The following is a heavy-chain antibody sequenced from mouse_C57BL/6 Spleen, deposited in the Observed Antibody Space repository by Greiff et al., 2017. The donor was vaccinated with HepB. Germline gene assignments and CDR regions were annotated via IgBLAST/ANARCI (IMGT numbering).Heavy chain of an antibody. Sequence: QVQLQQPGAELVKPGASVKLSCKASGYTFTSYWMHWVKQRPGQGLEWIGMIHPNSGSTNYNEKFKSKATLTVDKSSSTTYMQLSSLTSEDSAVYYCARWDSNYDFDYWGQGTTLTVSS. D-gene: IGHD2-5*01. CDR2: IHPNSGST. V-gene: IGHV1-64*01. CDR3: ARWDSNYDFDY. J-gene: IGHJ2*01. CDR1: GYTFTSYW.